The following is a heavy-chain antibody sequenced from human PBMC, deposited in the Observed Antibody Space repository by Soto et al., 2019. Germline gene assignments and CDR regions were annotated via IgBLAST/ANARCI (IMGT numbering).Heavy chain of an antibody. CDR1: VASCGSRSHS. D-gene: IGHD3-3*01. CDR2: IDSSEIT. Sequence: SETLSLTCTVSVASCGSRSHSWAWFLQPPGKGLGWIGNIDSSEITEFSPSLRSRLSMSVDASANQFSLNLKSVTAQDTAVYFCARLEKALALWRSYFEFWAGESWSPSPQ. J-gene: IGHJ4*02. CDR3: ARLEKALALWRSYFEF. V-gene: IGHV4-39*01.